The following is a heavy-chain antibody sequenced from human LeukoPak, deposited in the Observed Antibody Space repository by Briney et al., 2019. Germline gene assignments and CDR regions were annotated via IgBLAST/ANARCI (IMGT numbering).Heavy chain of an antibody. Sequence: PGGSLRLSCAASGFTFSSYWMSWVRQAPGKGLEWVANIKQDGSEKYYVDSVKGRFTISRDNAKNSLYLQMNSLRAEDTAVYYCARGEAREAPQLRYFDWLPDYFDYWGQGTLVTVSS. D-gene: IGHD3-9*01. CDR1: GFTFSSYW. V-gene: IGHV3-7*01. J-gene: IGHJ4*02. CDR2: IKQDGSEK. CDR3: ARGEAREAPQLRYFDWLPDYFDY.